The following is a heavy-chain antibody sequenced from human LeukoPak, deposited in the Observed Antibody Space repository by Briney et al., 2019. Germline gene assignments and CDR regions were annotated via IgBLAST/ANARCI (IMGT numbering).Heavy chain of an antibody. CDR1: GFTFDDYG. V-gene: IGHV3-20*01. J-gene: IGHJ6*03. D-gene: IGHD3-22*01. CDR3: ARGYYYDSSGARPYYYMDL. CDR2: INWNGDRT. Sequence: GGSLRLSCAASGFTFDDYGMSWVRQVPGRGLEWVSGINWNGDRTDYADSVRGRFTISRDNAKNFLYLQMNSLRAEDTALYNCARGYYYDSSGARPYYYMDLWGKGTTVTVSS.